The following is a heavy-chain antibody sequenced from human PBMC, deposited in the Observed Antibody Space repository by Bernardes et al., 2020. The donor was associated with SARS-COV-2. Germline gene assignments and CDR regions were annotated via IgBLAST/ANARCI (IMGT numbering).Heavy chain of an antibody. Sequence: SETLSLTCAVSGGSISSTKWWSWVRQPPGKGLEWIGEIYQSETTNYNPSLKSRVTISVDKSKNHFSLKLTSVTAADTAVYYCAREGIMAGTYSDAFDIWGQGTMVTVSS. V-gene: IGHV4-4*02. CDR1: GGSISSTKW. J-gene: IGHJ3*02. D-gene: IGHD1-26*01. CDR2: IYQSETT. CDR3: AREGIMAGTYSDAFDI.